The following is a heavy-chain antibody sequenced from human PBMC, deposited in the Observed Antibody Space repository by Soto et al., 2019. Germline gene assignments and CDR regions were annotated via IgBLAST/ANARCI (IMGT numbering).Heavy chain of an antibody. J-gene: IGHJ6*03. CDR1: GGSISSSSYY. V-gene: IGHV4-39*01. CDR2: IYYSGST. Sequence: SETLSLTCTVSGGSISSSSYYWGWIRQPPGKGLEWIGSIYYSGSTYYNPSLKSRVTISVDTSKNQFSLKLSSVTAADTAVYYCARLRAYSSPTHYYYYYMDVWGKGTTVTVSS. CDR3: ARLRAYSSPTHYYYYYMDV. D-gene: IGHD6-13*01.